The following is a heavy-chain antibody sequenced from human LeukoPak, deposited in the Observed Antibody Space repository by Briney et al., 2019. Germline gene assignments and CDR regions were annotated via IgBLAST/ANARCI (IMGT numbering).Heavy chain of an antibody. J-gene: IGHJ4*02. CDR3: ARERAGYYFDY. V-gene: IGHV3-48*02. Sequence: PGESLRLSCAASGFTFSTYTMSWVRQAPGKGLEWVSHITATDSGTFYADSVKGRFTVSRDSVKNSLYLQLNSLGDEDTAIYYCARERAGYYFDYWGQGTLVTVSS. CDR1: GFTFSTYT. CDR2: ITATDSGT.